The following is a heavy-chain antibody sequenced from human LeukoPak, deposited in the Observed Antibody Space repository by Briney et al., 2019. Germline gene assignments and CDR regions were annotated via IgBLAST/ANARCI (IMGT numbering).Heavy chain of an antibody. D-gene: IGHD2-2*01. CDR3: AKDHPPYCSSTSCYPFDY. J-gene: IGHJ4*02. CDR1: GFIFKKYW. Sequence: GGSLRLSCAASGFIFKKYWMNWVRQVPGKGLEWVSAISGSGGSTYYADSVKGRFTISRDNSKNTLYLQMNSLRAEDTAVYYCAKDHPPYCSSTSCYPFDYWGQGTLVTVSS. CDR2: ISGSGGST. V-gene: IGHV3-23*01.